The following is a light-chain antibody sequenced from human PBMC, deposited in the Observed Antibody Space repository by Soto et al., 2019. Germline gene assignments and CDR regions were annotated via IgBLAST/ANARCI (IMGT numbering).Light chain of an antibody. CDR3: QQYSNWPPIT. CDR1: QSVRSN. CDR2: GAS. J-gene: IGKJ5*01. V-gene: IGKV3-15*01. Sequence: EIVLTQSPATLSLSPGERATLSCRASQSVRSNLAWYQQKPGQAPRLLIYGASTRATGIPARFSGSGSGTEFTLTISSLQSEDFAVYYCQQYSNWPPITFGQGTRLEIK.